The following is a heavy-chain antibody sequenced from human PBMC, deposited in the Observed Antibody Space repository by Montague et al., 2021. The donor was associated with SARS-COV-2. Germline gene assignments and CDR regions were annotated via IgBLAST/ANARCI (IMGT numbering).Heavy chain of an antibody. D-gene: IGHD1-26*01. J-gene: IGHJ6*02. CDR2: ITSSSTYI. V-gene: IGHV3-21*01. Sequence: SLRLSCAASEFTFSRHTMNWVRQAPGKGLKWVASITSSSTYIYYTDSVRGRFTISRDNAKNSVYLQMDGLTAEDTAVYYCARELAMGDEYYYYGMHVWGQGTTVAVSS. CDR3: ARELAMGDEYYYYGMHV. CDR1: EFTFSRHT.